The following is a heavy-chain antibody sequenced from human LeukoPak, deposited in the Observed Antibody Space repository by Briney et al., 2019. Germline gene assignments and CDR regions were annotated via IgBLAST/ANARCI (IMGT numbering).Heavy chain of an antibody. CDR3: GRRRQQLIDY. J-gene: IGHJ4*02. CDR1: GFTFSNYA. D-gene: IGHD6-13*01. V-gene: IGHV3-30-3*01. CDR2: ISFDGSLK. Sequence: PGGSLRLSCAASGFTFSNYAMHWVRRAPGKGLEWVAVISFDGSLKYYEDSVKGRFTISRDNSKNTLYLQLSRLRGEDTAVYFCGRRRQQLIDYWGQGALVTVAS.